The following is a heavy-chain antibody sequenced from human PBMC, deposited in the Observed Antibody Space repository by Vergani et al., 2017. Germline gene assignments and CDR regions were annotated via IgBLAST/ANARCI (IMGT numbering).Heavy chain of an antibody. D-gene: IGHD4-17*01. CDR2: IDPSDSYT. J-gene: IGHJ4*02. CDR1: GYSFTSYW. CDR3: ARHPGTVTDGYYFDY. V-gene: IGHV5-10-1*03. Sequence: EVQLVPSGAEVKKPGESLRISCKGSGYSFTSYWISWVRQMPGKGLEWMGRIDPSDSYTNYSPSFQGHVTISADKSISTAYLQWSSLKASDTAMYYCARHPGTVTDGYYFDYWGQGTLVTVSS.